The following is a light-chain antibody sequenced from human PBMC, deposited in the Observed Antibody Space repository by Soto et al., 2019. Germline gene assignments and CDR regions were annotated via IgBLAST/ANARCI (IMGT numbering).Light chain of an antibody. CDR2: KAS. J-gene: IGKJ3*01. CDR1: QSISSW. CDR3: QQYNSYLVT. Sequence: DIQMTQSPSTLSASVGDRVTITCRASQSISSWLAWYQQKPGKAPKLLIYKASSLESGVPSRFSGSGSGTEFTLTSSSLQPDDFASYYCQQYNSYLVTFGPGTKVDIK. V-gene: IGKV1-5*03.